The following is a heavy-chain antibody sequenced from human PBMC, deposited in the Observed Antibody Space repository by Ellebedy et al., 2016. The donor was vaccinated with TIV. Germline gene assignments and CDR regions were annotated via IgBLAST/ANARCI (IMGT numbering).Heavy chain of an antibody. Sequence: GESLKISCAASGFTFSDYYMSWIRQAPGKGLEWVSYISSSSSYTNYADSVKGRFTISRDNAKNSLYLQMNSLRAEDTAVYYCARAGWGGDYFDYWGQGTLVTVSS. CDR3: ARAGWGGDYFDY. D-gene: IGHD3-16*01. CDR2: ISSSSSYT. CDR1: GFTFSDYY. V-gene: IGHV3-11*06. J-gene: IGHJ4*02.